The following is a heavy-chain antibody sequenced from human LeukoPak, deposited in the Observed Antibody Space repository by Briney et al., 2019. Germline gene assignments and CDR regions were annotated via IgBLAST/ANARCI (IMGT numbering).Heavy chain of an antibody. Sequence: SETLSLTCTVSGGSISSYSWNWIRQPPGKGLEWLGYISYSGSTNYNPSLKSRLTISIDTSKNYFSLNLSSVTAADTAMYYCARRVCGPEYFDYWGQGALVTVSS. J-gene: IGHJ4*02. CDR3: ARRVCGPEYFDY. D-gene: IGHD2-21*01. V-gene: IGHV4-59*01. CDR2: ISYSGST. CDR1: GGSISSYS.